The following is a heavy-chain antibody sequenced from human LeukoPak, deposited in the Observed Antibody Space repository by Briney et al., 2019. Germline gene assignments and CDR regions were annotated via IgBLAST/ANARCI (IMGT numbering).Heavy chain of an antibody. CDR3: AKDIRVAGTYYRMGYYFDY. V-gene: IGHV3-9*01. J-gene: IGHJ4*02. Sequence: GGSLRLSCAAPRFTFSDYALHWGRHAPGKSLGWVSGISLISGYIDYADSVKGRFSITRDNAKNSLYLQMNSLRAEDTALYYCAKDIRVAGTYYRMGYYFDYWGQGTLVTVSS. CDR1: RFTFSDYA. D-gene: IGHD3-10*01. CDR2: ISLISGYI.